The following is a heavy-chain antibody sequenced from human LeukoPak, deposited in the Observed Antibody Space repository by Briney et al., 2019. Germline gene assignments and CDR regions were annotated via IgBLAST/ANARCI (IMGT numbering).Heavy chain of an antibody. Sequence: GGSLRLSCAASGFTFDDYSMHWVRQAPGKGLEWVSGLSWNSGNIGYADSVKGRFTISRDNAKNSLYLHMNSLRAEDMALYYCAKASTYYYGSSAWFDYWGQGTLVTVSS. CDR2: LSWNSGNI. CDR1: GFTFDDYS. D-gene: IGHD3-22*01. J-gene: IGHJ4*02. CDR3: AKASTYYYGSSAWFDY. V-gene: IGHV3-9*03.